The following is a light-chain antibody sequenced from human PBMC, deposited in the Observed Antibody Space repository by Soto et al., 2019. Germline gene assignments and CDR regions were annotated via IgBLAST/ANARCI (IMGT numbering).Light chain of an antibody. Sequence: DIQMTQSPSSLSASVGDRVTITCRASQSISTYLHWYQQKPGKAPNILIYAASTLPSGVPSRFSGSGSGTDFTLTISSLQPEDFATYFCQHGYSTPLTFGGGTKVDIK. CDR3: QHGYSTPLT. J-gene: IGKJ4*01. V-gene: IGKV1-39*01. CDR1: QSISTY. CDR2: AAS.